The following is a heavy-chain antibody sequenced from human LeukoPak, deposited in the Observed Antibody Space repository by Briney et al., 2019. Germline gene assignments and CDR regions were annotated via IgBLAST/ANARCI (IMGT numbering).Heavy chain of an antibody. V-gene: IGHV3-30*02. Sequence: GGSLRLSCAASGFTFSSYGMHWVRQAPGKGLEWVAFIRYDGSNKYYADSVKGRFTISRDTSKNTLYLQMNSLRAEDTAVYYCARVEENIAAEGEGHYYYYYMDVWAKGQWSPSL. CDR1: GFTFSSYG. J-gene: IGHJ6*03. CDR2: IRYDGSNK. CDR3: ARVEENIAAEGEGHYYYYYMDV. D-gene: IGHD6-25*01.